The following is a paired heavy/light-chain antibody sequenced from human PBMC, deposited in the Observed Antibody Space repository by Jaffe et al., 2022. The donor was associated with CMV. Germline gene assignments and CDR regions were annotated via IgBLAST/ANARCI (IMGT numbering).Heavy chain of an antibody. CDR1: GFTFSSYA. Sequence: EVQLLESGGGLVQPGGSLRLSCAASGFTFSSYAMNWVRQAPGKGLEWVSGLSGSGISTYYADSVKGRFTISRDNSKNTLYLQMDSLRADDTATYYCAKGRRELLGGGGYYFEYWGQGTLVTVSS. CDR2: LSGSGIST. D-gene: IGHD1-26*01. CDR3: AKGRRELLGGGGYYFEY. V-gene: IGHV3-23*01. J-gene: IGHJ4*02.
Light chain of an antibody. CDR3: QQYMTYPT. J-gene: IGKJ5*01. CDR1: QGISNY. V-gene: IGKV1-16*02. Sequence: DIQMTQSPSSLSASVGDRVTITCRASQGISNYLAWFQQKPGKAPKSLIYAASNLQSGVPSKFSGSGSGTDFTLTISSLQPEDFATYYCQQYMTYPTFGQGTRLEIK. CDR2: AAS.